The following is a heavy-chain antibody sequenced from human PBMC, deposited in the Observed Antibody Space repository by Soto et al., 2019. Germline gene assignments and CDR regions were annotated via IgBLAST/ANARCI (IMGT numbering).Heavy chain of an antibody. J-gene: IGHJ3*02. Sequence: EVLLVETGGGLIQPGGSLRLSCAASGLIVSSNYMNWVRQAPGKGLEWLSVLYSGGSTHYAGSVKGRFIISRDNSKNTLYLQMNSLRAEDTAVYYCARDRPGDEGDGFDIWGHGTMVTVSS. CDR1: GLIVSSNY. CDR2: LYSGGST. CDR3: ARDRPGDEGDGFDI. V-gene: IGHV3-53*02. D-gene: IGHD3-10*01.